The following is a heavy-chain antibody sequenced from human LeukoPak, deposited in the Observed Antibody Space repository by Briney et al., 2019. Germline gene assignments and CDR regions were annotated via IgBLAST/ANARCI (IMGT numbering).Heavy chain of an antibody. CDR3: ARDRDIVVVPAAIAFDI. CDR1: GGTFSSYA. CDR2: ISAYNGNT. D-gene: IGHD2-2*01. V-gene: IGHV1-18*01. J-gene: IGHJ3*02. Sequence: ASVKVSCKASGGTFSSYAISWVRQAPGQGLEWMGWISAYNGNTNYAQKLQGRVTMTTDTSTSTAYMELSRLRSDDTAVYYCARDRDIVVVPAAIAFDIWGQGTMVTVSS.